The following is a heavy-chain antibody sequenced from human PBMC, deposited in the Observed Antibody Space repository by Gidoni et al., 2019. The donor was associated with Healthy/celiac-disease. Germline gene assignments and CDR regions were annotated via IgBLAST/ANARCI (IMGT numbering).Heavy chain of an antibody. D-gene: IGHD3-3*01. CDR2: IYYSGST. V-gene: IGHV4-59*01. Sequence: QVQLQESGPGLVKPSETLSLTCTVSGGSIGSYYWSWIRQPPGKGLERIGYIYYSGSTNYNPSLKSRVTISVDTSKNQFSLKLSSVTAADTAVYYCARGITIFGVVGDDAFDIWGQGTMVTVSS. CDR1: GGSIGSYY. CDR3: ARGITIFGVVGDDAFDI. J-gene: IGHJ3*02.